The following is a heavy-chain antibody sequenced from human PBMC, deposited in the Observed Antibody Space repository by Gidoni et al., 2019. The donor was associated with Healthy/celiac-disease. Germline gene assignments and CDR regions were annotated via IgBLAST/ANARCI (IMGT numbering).Heavy chain of an antibody. D-gene: IGHD1-7*01. CDR1: GYTFTSYG. CDR3: AREAQLELRVGWFDP. Sequence: QVQLVQSGAEVKKPGATVKVSCKASGYTFTSYGISWVRQAPGQGLEWMGWISAYNGNTNYAQKLQGRVTMTTDTSTSTAYMELRSLRSDDTAVYYCAREAQLELRVGWFDPWGQGTLVTVSS. CDR2: ISAYNGNT. J-gene: IGHJ5*02. V-gene: IGHV1-18*01.